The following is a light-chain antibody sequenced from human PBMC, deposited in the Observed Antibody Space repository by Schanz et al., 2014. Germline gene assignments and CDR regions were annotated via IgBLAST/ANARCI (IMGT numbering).Light chain of an antibody. J-gene: IGLJ3*02. V-gene: IGLV2-8*01. Sequence: QSALIQPPSVSGSPGQSVTISCTGTSSDVGGYNHVSWYQQDPGKAPKLMIYEVSKRPSGVPDRFSGSKSGNTASLTVSGLQAEDEADYYCSSYAGSNKEVFGGGTKLTVL. CDR2: EVS. CDR3: SSYAGSNKEV. CDR1: SSDVGGYNH.